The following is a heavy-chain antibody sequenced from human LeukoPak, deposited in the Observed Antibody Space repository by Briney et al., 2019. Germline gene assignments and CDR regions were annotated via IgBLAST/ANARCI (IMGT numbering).Heavy chain of an antibody. CDR1: GGSISSSSYY. D-gene: IGHD5-18*01. CDR2: IYYSGST. Sequence: PSETLSLTCTVSGGSISSSSYYWGWIRQPPGKGLEWIGTIYYSGSTYYNPSLKSRVTRSVDTSKNQFSLNLSSVTAADTAVYYCARARGYSYGYPDYWGQGTLVTVSS. J-gene: IGHJ4*02. V-gene: IGHV4-39*07. CDR3: ARARGYSYGYPDY.